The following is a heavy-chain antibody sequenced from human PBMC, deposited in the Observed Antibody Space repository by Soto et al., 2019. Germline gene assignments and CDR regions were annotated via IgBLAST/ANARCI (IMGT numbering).Heavy chain of an antibody. CDR1: GFTFSSYG. D-gene: IGHD1-26*01. Sequence: GGSLRLSCAESGFTFSSYGMHWVRQAPGKGLEWVAVIWYDGSNKYYADSVKGRFTISRDNSKNTLYLQMNSLRAEDTAVYYCARGGSGSYYADAFDIWGQGTMVTVSS. CDR2: IWYDGSNK. V-gene: IGHV3-33*01. J-gene: IGHJ3*02. CDR3: ARGGSGSYYADAFDI.